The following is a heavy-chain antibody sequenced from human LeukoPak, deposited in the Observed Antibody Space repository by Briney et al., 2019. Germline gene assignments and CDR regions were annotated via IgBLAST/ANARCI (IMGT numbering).Heavy chain of an antibody. D-gene: IGHD1-14*01. CDR2: IYYSGST. CDR3: ARLTGSKIGAFDI. Sequence: SETLSLTCTVSGGSISSYYWSWVRQPPGKGLEWIGYIYYSGSTNYNPSLKSRVTISVDTSKNQFSLKLSSVTAADTAVYYCARLTGSKIGAFDIWGQGTMVTVSS. CDR1: GGSISSYY. J-gene: IGHJ3*02. V-gene: IGHV4-59*01.